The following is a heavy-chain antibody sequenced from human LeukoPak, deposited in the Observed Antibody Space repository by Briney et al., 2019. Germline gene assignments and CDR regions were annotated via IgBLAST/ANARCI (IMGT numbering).Heavy chain of an antibody. J-gene: IGHJ4*02. Sequence: PGGSLRLSCAASGFTFSSYAMRWVRQAPGKGLEGVSAISGSGGSTYYADSVKGRFTISRDNSKTTLYLQMNSLRAEDTAVYYCAKDMGPSDYGGNPPFYYWGQGTLVTVSS. CDR2: ISGSGGST. CDR3: AKDMGPSDYGGNPPFYY. CDR1: GFTFSSYA. D-gene: IGHD4-23*01. V-gene: IGHV3-23*01.